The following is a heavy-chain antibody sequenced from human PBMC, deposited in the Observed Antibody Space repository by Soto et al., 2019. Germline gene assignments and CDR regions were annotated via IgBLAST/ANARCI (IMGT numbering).Heavy chain of an antibody. D-gene: IGHD3-3*01. CDR3: ARSSDFGSGSYAWSDYYCGMDV. J-gene: IGHJ6*02. V-gene: IGHV1-18*01. CDR2: ISAYNGNT. CDR1: GYTFTSYG. Sequence: QVQLVQSGAEVKKPGASVKVSCTASGYTFTSYGISWVRQAPGQGLERMGWISAYNGNTNYAQKLQGRVTMTTDTSSSTAYMELRSLRSDDTAVDYCARSSDFGSGSYAWSDYYCGMDVWGQGTTVTVSS.